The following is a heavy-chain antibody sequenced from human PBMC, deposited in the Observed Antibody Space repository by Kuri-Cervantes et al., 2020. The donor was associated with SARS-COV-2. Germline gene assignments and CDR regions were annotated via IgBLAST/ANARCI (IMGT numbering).Heavy chain of an antibody. J-gene: IGHJ2*01. CDR1: GFTLSSYA. D-gene: IGHD6-13*01. Sequence: GGSLRLSCAASGFTLSSYAMSWVRQAPGKGLEWVAFIRYDGSNKYYADSVKGRFTISRDNAKNSLYLQMNSLRAEDTALYHCARGALWIAAAGRSWYFDLWGRGTLVTVSS. V-gene: IGHV3-30*02. CDR3: ARGALWIAAAGRSWYFDL. CDR2: IRYDGSNK.